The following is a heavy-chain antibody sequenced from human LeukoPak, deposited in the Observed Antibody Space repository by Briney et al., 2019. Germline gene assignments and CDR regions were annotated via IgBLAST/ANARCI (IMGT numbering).Heavy chain of an antibody. CDR3: ASSRRYYYDSSGYYAFDI. Sequence: SETLSLTCTVSGGSISSGDYYWSWIRQPPGKGLEWIGYIYYSGSTYYNPSLKSRVTISVDTSKNQFSLKPSSVTAADTAVYYCASSRRYYYDSSGYYAFDIWGQGTMVTVSS. J-gene: IGHJ3*02. CDR2: IYYSGST. CDR1: GGSISSGDYY. V-gene: IGHV4-30-4*08. D-gene: IGHD3-22*01.